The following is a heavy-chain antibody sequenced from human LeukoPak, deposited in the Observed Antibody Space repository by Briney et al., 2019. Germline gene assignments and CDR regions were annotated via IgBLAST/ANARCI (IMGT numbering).Heavy chain of an antibody. CDR2: IIPIFGTA. V-gene: IGHV1-69*13. Sequence: SVKVSCKASGGTFSSYAISWVRQAPGQGLEWMGGIIPIFGTANYAQKLQGRVTITADESTSTAYMELSSLRSEDTAVYYCARDRDYYGSGSYYKGYGMDVWGQGTTVTVSS. CDR3: ARDRDYYGSGSYYKGYGMDV. CDR1: GGTFSSYA. J-gene: IGHJ6*02. D-gene: IGHD3-10*01.